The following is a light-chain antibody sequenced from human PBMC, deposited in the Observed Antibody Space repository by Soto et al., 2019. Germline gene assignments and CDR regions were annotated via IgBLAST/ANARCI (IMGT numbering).Light chain of an antibody. CDR3: AAWDDSLNGVV. CDR2: YDD. CDR1: RSNIGDNP. Sequence: QSVLTQPPSVSETRGQRVTISCSGSRSNIGDNPVNWYQHLPGKAPKLLIYYDDLMPSGVSARFSGSKSGTSASLAISGLQSEDEADYYCAAWDDSLNGVVFGGGTKLTVL. J-gene: IGLJ2*01. V-gene: IGLV1-36*01.